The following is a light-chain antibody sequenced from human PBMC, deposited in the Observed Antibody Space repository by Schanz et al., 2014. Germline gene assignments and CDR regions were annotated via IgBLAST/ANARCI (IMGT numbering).Light chain of an antibody. V-gene: IGKV3D-15*01. Sequence: EIVMTQSPATLSVSPGERATLSCRASQSVSINLAWYQQKPGQAPRLLIYDASNRATGIPARFSGSGSGTDFTLTISSLEPEDFAVYYCQQYGSSLYTFGQGTKLEIK. CDR1: QSVSIN. J-gene: IGKJ2*01. CDR2: DAS. CDR3: QQYGSSLYT.